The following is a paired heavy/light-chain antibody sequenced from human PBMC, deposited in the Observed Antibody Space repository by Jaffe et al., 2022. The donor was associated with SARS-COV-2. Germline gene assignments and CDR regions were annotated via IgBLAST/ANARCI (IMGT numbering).Light chain of an antibody. Sequence: DIVMTQSPASLGVSLGERASINCKSSQSILYSSNNKNSLAWYQQKPGQPPRLLIYWASTRESGVPDRFSGSGSGTDFTLTISSLQAEDVAVYYCHQYHTLPFSFGPGTKVDI. CDR3: HQYHTLPFS. V-gene: IGKV4-1*01. CDR2: WAS. J-gene: IGKJ3*01. CDR1: QSILYSSNNKNS.
Heavy chain of an antibody. Sequence: EVQVMESGGGLVQPGGSLRLSCAASGFAFGNYAMTWVRQAPGKGLEWVSVITGLSDNTNYADSVQGRFTISRDNSKNTVSLQMNGLRAEDTAVYYCVKGKSGSRFDGLGVWGQGTTVTVSS. D-gene: IGHD6-13*01. CDR3: VKGKSGSRFDGLGV. CDR1: GFAFGNYA. CDR2: ITGLSDNT. J-gene: IGHJ6*02. V-gene: IGHV3-23*01.